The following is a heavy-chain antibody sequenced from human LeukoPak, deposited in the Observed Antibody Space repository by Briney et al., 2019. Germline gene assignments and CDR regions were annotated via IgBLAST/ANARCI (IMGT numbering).Heavy chain of an antibody. CDR2: INPNSGGT. V-gene: IGHV1-2*02. J-gene: IGHJ6*03. CDR3: ARVFGDYYYMDV. CDR1: GYTFTVYY. Sequence: ASVKVSCKASGYTFTVYYMHWVRQAPGQGLEWMGWINPNSGGTNYAQKFQGRVTMTRDTSISTAYMELSRLRSDDTAVYYCARVFGDYYYMDVWGKGTTVTVSS. D-gene: IGHD3-10*01.